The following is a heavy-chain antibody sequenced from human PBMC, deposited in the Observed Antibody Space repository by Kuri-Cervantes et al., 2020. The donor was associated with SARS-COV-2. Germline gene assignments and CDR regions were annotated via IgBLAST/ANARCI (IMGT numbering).Heavy chain of an antibody. Sequence: ASVKVSCKASGYSFSTYDINWVRQASGQGLEWMGWMNPDTGNSGYAQNFRGRVTMTRDTSITTAYMELSSLRSEDTAVYYCAAHHPRGYSYDWFDPWGQGTLVTVSS. V-gene: IGHV1-8*02. J-gene: IGHJ5*02. D-gene: IGHD5-18*01. CDR1: GYSFSTYD. CDR2: MNPDTGNS. CDR3: AAHHPRGYSYDWFDP.